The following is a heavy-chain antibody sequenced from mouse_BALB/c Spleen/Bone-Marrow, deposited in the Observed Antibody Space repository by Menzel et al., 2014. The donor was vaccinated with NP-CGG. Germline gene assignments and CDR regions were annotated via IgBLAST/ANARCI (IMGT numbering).Heavy chain of an antibody. D-gene: IGHD1-1*01. Sequence: EVQLVESGPELEKPGASVKISCKASGYSFTGYNMNWVKQSDGRSLEWIGNIDPYYGGTSYNQKFRGKATLTVDKSSSTAYMQLTSLTPEDSAVYYCARNHFGSNSLGYWGQGTLVTVSA. CDR1: GYSFTGYN. V-gene: IGHV1S135*01. CDR2: IDPYYGGT. CDR3: ARNHFGSNSLGY. J-gene: IGHJ3*01.